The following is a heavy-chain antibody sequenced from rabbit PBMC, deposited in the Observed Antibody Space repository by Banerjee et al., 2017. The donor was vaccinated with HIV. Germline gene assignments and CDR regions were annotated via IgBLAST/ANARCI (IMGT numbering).Heavy chain of an antibody. Sequence: QSLEESGGDLVKPGASLTLTCTASGFSFSSSYYMCWVRQAPGKGLEWIAWIYAGSSGSAYYATWAKGRFTISKTSSTTVTLQMTSLTAADTATYFCTRGLVAGVLDLWGQGTLVTVS. CDR3: TRGLVAGVLDL. CDR2: IYAGSSGSA. V-gene: IGHV1S40*01. CDR1: GFSFSSSYY. D-gene: IGHD3-3*01. J-gene: IGHJ3*01.